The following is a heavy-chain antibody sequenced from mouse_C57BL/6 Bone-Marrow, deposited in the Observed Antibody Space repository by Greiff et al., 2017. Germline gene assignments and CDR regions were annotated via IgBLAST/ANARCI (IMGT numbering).Heavy chain of an antibody. Sequence: QVQLQQPGAELVRPGTSVKLSCKASGYTFTSYWMHWVKQRPGQGLEWIGVIDPSDSYTNYNQKFKGKATLTVDTSSSTAYMQLSSLTSEDSAVYYCARYGSSLDYWGQGTTLTGSS. CDR2: IDPSDSYT. CDR3: ARYGSSLDY. V-gene: IGHV1-59*01. D-gene: IGHD1-1*01. CDR1: GYTFTSYW. J-gene: IGHJ2*01.